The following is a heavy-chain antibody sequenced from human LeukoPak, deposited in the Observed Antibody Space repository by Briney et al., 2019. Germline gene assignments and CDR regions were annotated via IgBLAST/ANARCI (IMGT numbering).Heavy chain of an antibody. Sequence: GGSLRLSCAASGFTFSGYEMNWVRQAPGKGLEWVSYTSSSGSTIYYADSVKGRLTISRDNAKNSLYLQMNSLRAEDTAVYHCARGHGSGWYYFDYWGQGTLVTVSS. CDR1: GFTFSGYE. V-gene: IGHV3-48*03. D-gene: IGHD6-19*01. CDR3: ARGHGSGWYYFDY. CDR2: TSSSGSTI. J-gene: IGHJ4*02.